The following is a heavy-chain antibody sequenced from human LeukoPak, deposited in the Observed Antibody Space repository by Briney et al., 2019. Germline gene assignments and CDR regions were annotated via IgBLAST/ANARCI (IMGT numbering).Heavy chain of an antibody. CDR3: ARDREDGYNDY. CDR2: IYYSGST. D-gene: IGHD5-24*01. CDR1: GDSITAYY. V-gene: IGHV4-59*01. J-gene: IGHJ4*02. Sequence: SETLSLTCTVSGDSITAYYWSWIRQPPGKGLEWIGYIYYSGSTNYNPSLKSRVTISVDTSKNQFSLKLSSVTAADTAVYYCARDREDGYNDYWGQGTLVTVSS.